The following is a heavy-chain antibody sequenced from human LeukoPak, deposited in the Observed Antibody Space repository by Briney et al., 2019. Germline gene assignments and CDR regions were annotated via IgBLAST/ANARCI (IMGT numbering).Heavy chain of an antibody. J-gene: IGHJ4*02. D-gene: IGHD1-14*01. V-gene: IGHV3-30-3*01. CDR2: ISYDGSNK. Sequence: QPGRSLRLSCAASGFTFSSYAMHWVHQAPGKGLEWVAVISYDGSNKYYADSVKGRFTISRDNSKNTLYLQMNSLRAEDTAVYYCARGTNTCFDYWGQGTLVTVSS. CDR3: ARGTNTCFDY. CDR1: GFTFSSYA.